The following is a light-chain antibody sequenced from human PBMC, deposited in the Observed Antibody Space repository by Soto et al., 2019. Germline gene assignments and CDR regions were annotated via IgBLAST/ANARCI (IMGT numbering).Light chain of an antibody. J-gene: IGLJ1*01. CDR1: STDVGAYNY. CDR3: TSYTSTSTVV. Sequence: QSVLTQPASVSGPPGQSVTISCTGTSTDVGAYNYVSWYQHHPSKAPALVIYDITNRPCGTSDRFSGYKSGNTAPLTISGLLAEDEADYYCTSYTSTSTVVFGTGTKLTVL. CDR2: DIT. V-gene: IGLV2-14*01.